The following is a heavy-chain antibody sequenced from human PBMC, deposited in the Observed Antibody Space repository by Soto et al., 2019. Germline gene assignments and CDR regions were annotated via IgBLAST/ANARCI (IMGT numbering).Heavy chain of an antibody. Sequence: QVQLQESGPGLVKPSGTLSLTCAVSGGSISSSNWWSWVRQPPGKGLEWIGEIYHSGSTNYNPSLTSRGTISVDKSKNQFSLTLSSVTAADTSVYYCARGTAMVTRVDYWGQGTLVTVSS. CDR1: GGSISSSNW. V-gene: IGHV4-4*02. CDR3: ARGTAMVTRVDY. J-gene: IGHJ4*02. D-gene: IGHD5-18*01. CDR2: IYHSGST.